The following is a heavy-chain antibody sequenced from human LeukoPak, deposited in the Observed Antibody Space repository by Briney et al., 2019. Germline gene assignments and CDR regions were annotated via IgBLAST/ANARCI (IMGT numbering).Heavy chain of an antibody. CDR1: GFTFSSYA. CDR3: AREVTNDAFDI. V-gene: IGHV3-30*04. CDR2: ISYDGSNK. J-gene: IGHJ3*02. D-gene: IGHD4-23*01. Sequence: PGGSLRLSCAASGFTFSSYAMHWVRQAPGKGLEWVAVISYDGSNKYYADSVKGRFTISRDNSKNTLYLQMNSLRAEDTAVYYCAREVTNDAFDIWGQGTMVTVSS.